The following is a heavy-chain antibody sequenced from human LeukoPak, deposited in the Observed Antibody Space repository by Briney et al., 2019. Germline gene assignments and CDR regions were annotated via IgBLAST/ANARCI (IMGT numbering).Heavy chain of an antibody. CDR3: ITPLPYSAQ. Sequence: GGSLRLSCAASGFTFSNAYMNWVRQAPGKGLEWVGRIKPKTDGETAEYAAPVKGRFSISRDDSKNMLYLQMNSLKTEDTAVYYCITPLPYSAQGGQGALVTVSS. J-gene: IGHJ4*02. V-gene: IGHV3-15*07. CDR2: IKPKTDGETA. CDR1: GFTFSNAY. D-gene: IGHD2-21*01.